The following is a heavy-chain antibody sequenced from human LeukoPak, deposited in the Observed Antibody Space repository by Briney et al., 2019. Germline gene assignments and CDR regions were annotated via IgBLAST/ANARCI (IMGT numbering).Heavy chain of an antibody. CDR3: ARIATYQPLLAPSFYYLDD. D-gene: IGHD2-2*01. J-gene: IGHJ6*03. CDR2: IGGSGYNT. CDR1: GFTSNNYA. Sequence: GGPLRLSYAVSGFTSNNYAITWVRQAPGKGLEWVSTIGGSGYNTYDADSVRGRFAISRDNSKNTLYLQMNSLRADDTAVYYCARIATYQPLLAPSFYYLDDLGKGTTVTVSS. V-gene: IGHV3-23*01.